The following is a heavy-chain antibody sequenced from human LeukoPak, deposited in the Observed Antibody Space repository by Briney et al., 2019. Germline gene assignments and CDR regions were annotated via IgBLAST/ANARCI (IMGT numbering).Heavy chain of an antibody. J-gene: IGHJ4*02. CDR3: ARDLGGYFDY. CDR2: ISSSSRAI. D-gene: IGHD1-26*01. V-gene: IGHV3-48*02. CDR1: GFTFSTYS. Sequence: PGGSLRLSCAASGFTFSTYSMNWVRQAPGKGLEWVSYISSSSRAIYYADSVKGRFTISRDNAKSSLYLQMNSLRDEDTAVYYCARDLGGYFDYWGQGTLVTVSS.